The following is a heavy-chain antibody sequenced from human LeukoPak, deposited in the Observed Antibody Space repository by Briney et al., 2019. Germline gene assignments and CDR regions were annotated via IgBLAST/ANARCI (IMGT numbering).Heavy chain of an antibody. V-gene: IGHV4-39*01. CDR2: IHYSGST. Sequence: PSETLSLTCTVSGGSIRSSSHYWGWIRQPPGKGLEWIATIHYSGSTYYNASLKSQVSISIDTSKNQFSLRLTSVTAADTAVYYCARQTGSGLFILPGGQGTLVTVSS. CDR1: GGSIRSSSHY. CDR3: ARQTGSGLFILP. J-gene: IGHJ4*02. D-gene: IGHD3/OR15-3a*01.